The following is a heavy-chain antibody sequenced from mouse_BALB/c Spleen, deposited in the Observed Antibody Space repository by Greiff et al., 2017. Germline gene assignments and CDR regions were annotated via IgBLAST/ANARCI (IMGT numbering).Heavy chain of an antibody. J-gene: IGHJ3*01. V-gene: IGHV1-5*01. D-gene: IGHD1-1*01. CDR3: TRSGHYYYGSSYAWFAY. CDR1: GYSFTSYW. CDR2: IYPGNSDT. Sequence: EVQLVESGTVLARPGASVKMSCKASGYSFTSYWMHWVKQRPGQGLEWIGAIYPGNSDTSYNQKFKGKAKLTAVTSASTAYMELSSLTNEDSAVYYCTRSGHYYYGSSYAWFAYWGQGTLVTVSA.